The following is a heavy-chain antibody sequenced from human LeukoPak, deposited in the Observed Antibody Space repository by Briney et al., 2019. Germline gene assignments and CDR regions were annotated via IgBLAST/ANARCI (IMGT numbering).Heavy chain of an antibody. CDR2: ITGSGGST. V-gene: IGHV3-23*01. CDR1: GFTFSNAW. CDR3: AKGLGTGSVLARPLHY. J-gene: IGHJ4*02. D-gene: IGHD3-10*01. Sequence: GGSLRLSCAASGFTFSNAWMNWVRQAPGKGLEWVSAITGSGGSTYYADSVKGRFTISRDNFKNTVDLQMISVTAEDTAMYFCAKGLGTGSVLARPLHYWGQGTLVTVSS.